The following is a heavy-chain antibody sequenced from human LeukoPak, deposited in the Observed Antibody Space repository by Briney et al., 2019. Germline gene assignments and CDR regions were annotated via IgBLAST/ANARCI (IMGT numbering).Heavy chain of an antibody. V-gene: IGHV3-23*01. CDR1: GFTFSNYA. J-gene: IGHJ4*02. D-gene: IGHD4-17*01. Sequence: GGSLRLSCAASGFTFSNYAMSWVRQAPGKGLDWVSTISITGETTYYADSVKGRFTISRDNSEKTLHLQMNSLRAEDTAVYYCAKASDTVTSRNYFDYWGQGTLVTVSS. CDR3: AKASDTVTSRNYFDY. CDR2: ISITGETT.